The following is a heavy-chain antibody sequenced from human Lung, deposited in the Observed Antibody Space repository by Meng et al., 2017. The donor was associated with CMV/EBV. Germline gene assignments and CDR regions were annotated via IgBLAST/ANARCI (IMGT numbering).Heavy chain of an antibody. D-gene: IGHD6-19*01. V-gene: IGHV1-2*02. Sequence: QVQLVQFGAEMKKPGASVKVSCTTSGFTFSDYYKHWVRQAPGQGLEWMGWVNSNNDATNYARKFQGRVSMTRDTSISTAHMELSRLMSDDTAVYYCVRSSGWSLFDYWGQGTLVTVSS. CDR3: VRSSGWSLFDY. CDR2: VNSNNDAT. CDR1: GFTFSDYY. J-gene: IGHJ4*02.